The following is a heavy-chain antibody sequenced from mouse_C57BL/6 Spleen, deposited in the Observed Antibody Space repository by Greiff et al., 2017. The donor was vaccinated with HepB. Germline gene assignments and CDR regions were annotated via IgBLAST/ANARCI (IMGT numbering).Heavy chain of an antibody. D-gene: IGHD1-1*01. CDR3: ARTVITTVDAMDY. CDR2: ISSGSSTI. Sequence: EVKLMESGGGLVKPGGSLKLSCAASGFTFSDYGMHWVRQAPEKGLEWVAYISSGSSTIYYADTVKGRFTISRDNAKNTLFLQMTSLRSEDTAMYYCARTVITTVDAMDYWGQGTSVTVSS. CDR1: GFTFSDYG. J-gene: IGHJ4*01. V-gene: IGHV5-17*01.